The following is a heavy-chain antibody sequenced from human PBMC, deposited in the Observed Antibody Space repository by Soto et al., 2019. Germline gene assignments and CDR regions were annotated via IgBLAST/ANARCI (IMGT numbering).Heavy chain of an antibody. J-gene: IGHJ4*02. D-gene: IGHD3-16*01. CDR1: GGSFSGYY. CDR3: ARGPAGGAPLDY. CDR2: INHSGST. Sequence: SETLSLTCAVYGGSFSGYYWSWIRQPPGKGLEWIGEINHSGSTNYNPSLKSRVTISVDTSKNQFSLKLSSVTAADTAVYYCARGPAGGAPLDYWGQGXLVTVSS. V-gene: IGHV4-34*01.